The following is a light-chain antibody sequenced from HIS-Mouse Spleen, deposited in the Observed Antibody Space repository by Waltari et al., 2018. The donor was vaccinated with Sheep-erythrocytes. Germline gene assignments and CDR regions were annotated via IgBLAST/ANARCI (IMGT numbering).Light chain of an antibody. CDR2: QDS. Sequence: SYELTQPPSVSVSPGQTASITCSGDKLGDKYACWYQQKPGQSPVLVIYQDSKRPSGIPERISGSNSGNTATLTISGTQARDEADYYCQAWDSSTAWNVVFGGGTKLTIL. V-gene: IGLV3-1*01. J-gene: IGLJ2*01. CDR3: QAWDSSTAWNVV. CDR1: KLGDKY.